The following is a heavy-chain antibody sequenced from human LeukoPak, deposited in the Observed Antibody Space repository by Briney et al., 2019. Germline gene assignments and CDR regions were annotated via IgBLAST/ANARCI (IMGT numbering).Heavy chain of an antibody. J-gene: IGHJ4*02. V-gene: IGHV3-48*04. Sequence: PGGSLRLSCAASGFTFSSYSMNWVRQAPGKGLEWVSYISSSSSTIYYADSVKGRFTISRDNAKNSLYLQMNSLRAEDTAVYYCARLLLWFGGPHDFDYWGQGTLVTVSS. CDR2: ISSSSSTI. D-gene: IGHD3-10*01. CDR1: GFTFSSYS. CDR3: ARLLLWFGGPHDFDY.